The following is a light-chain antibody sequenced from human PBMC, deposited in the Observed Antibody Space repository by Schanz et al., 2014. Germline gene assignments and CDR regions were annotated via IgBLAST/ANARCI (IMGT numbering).Light chain of an antibody. CDR1: QNVRNN. CDR2: GAS. CDR3: QQYDYWPPMT. J-gene: IGKJ5*01. Sequence: DILMTQSPVTLSVSPGESASLSCRASQNVRNNLAWYQQKPGQAPRLLIYGASTRATGVPARFSGGGSGTEFTLTISSLQSEDFAVYYCQQYDYWPPMTFGQGTRLEIK. V-gene: IGKV3-15*01.